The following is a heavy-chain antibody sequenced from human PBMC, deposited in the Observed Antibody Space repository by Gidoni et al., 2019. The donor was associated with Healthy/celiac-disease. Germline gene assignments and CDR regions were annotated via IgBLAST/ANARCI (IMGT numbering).Heavy chain of an antibody. Sequence: QVQLVASGGGVVQPGRYLRLSCAASGFTFSSYALHWVRQAPGKGLEWVAVISYDGSNKYYADSVKGRFTISRDNSKNTLYLQMNSLRAEDTAVYYCARDYYQGIAVAGGNYFDYWGQGTLVTASS. D-gene: IGHD6-19*01. CDR2: ISYDGSNK. CDR1: GFTFSSYA. J-gene: IGHJ4*02. V-gene: IGHV3-30-3*01. CDR3: ARDYYQGIAVAGGNYFDY.